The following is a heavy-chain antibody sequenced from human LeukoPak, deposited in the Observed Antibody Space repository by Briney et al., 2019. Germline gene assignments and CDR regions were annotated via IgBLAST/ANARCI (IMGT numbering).Heavy chain of an antibody. Sequence: ASVKVSCKASGYTFTSYAMHWVRQAPGQRLEWMGWINAGNGNTKYSQEFQGRVTITRDTSASTAYMELSSPRSEDMAVYYCARDGQTSYYDSSGYYYVGAFDIWGQGTMVTVSS. CDR1: GYTFTSYA. CDR2: INAGNGNT. V-gene: IGHV1-3*03. CDR3: ARDGQTSYYDSSGYYYVGAFDI. D-gene: IGHD3-22*01. J-gene: IGHJ3*02.